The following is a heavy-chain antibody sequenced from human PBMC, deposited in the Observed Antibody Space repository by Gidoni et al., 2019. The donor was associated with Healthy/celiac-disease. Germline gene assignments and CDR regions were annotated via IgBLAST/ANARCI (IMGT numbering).Heavy chain of an antibody. D-gene: IGHD2-8*01. V-gene: IGHV3-7*03. Sequence: EVQLVESGGGLVQPGGSLRLSCAASGFTFSSYWMRWVRQAPGKGLEWVANIKQDGSEKYYVDSVKGRFTISRDNAKNSLYLQMNSLRAEDTAVYYCARDGCTNGVCYTPFHYYYYGMDVWGQGTTVTVSS. CDR1: GFTFSSYW. CDR3: ARDGCTNGVCYTPFHYYYYGMDV. CDR2: IKQDGSEK. J-gene: IGHJ6*02.